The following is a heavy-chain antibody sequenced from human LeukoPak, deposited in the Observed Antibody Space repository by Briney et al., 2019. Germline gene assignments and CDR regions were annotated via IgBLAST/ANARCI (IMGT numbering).Heavy chain of an antibody. CDR1: GGSISSGGYY. D-gene: IGHD1-1*01. CDR3: ARVRGWNGSFDF. J-gene: IGHJ4*02. CDR2: IYYSGST. V-gene: IGHV4-31*03. Sequence: SETLSLTCTVSGGSISSGGYYWSWIRQHPGKGLEWIGYIYYSGSTYYNPSLKSRVTISVDTSKNQFSLKLSSVTAADTAVYYCARVRGWNGSFDFWGQGILVTVSS.